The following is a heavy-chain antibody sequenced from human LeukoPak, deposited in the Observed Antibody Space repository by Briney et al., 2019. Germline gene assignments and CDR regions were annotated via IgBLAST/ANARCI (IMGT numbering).Heavy chain of an antibody. D-gene: IGHD5-24*01. V-gene: IGHV3-48*03. CDR3: VRDVWGDRDGFFDH. Sequence: PGGSLRLSCAASGFTFSSYEMNWVRQAPGKGLEWVSYISSSGSTIYYADSVKGRFTISRDNAKNTLYLQMNSLRAEDTGIYYCVRDVWGDRDGFFDHWGQGTLVTVSS. CDR2: ISSSGSTI. CDR1: GFTFSSYE. J-gene: IGHJ4*02.